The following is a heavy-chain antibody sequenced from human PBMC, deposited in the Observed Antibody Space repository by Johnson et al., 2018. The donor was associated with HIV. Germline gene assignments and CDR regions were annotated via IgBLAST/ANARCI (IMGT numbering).Heavy chain of an antibody. D-gene: IGHD6-19*01. V-gene: IGHV3-9*01. CDR1: GFTFDDYA. J-gene: IGHJ3*02. Sequence: EVQLVQSGGGLVQPGRSLRLSCAASGFTFDDYAMHWVRQAPGKGLEWVSGISWNSGSIGYADSVKGRFTISRDNAKNSLYLQMNSLRAEDTALYYCAKESSAVAGTAFDIWGQGTMVTVSS. CDR2: ISWNSGSI. CDR3: AKESSAVAGTAFDI.